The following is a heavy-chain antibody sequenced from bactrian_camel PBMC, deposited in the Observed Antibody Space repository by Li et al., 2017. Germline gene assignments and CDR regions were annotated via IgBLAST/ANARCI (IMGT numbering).Heavy chain of an antibody. V-gene: IGHV3S42*01. J-gene: IGHJ4*01. CDR1: GYTYSSYC. Sequence: VQLVESGGGSVQAGGSPRLSCAASGYTYSSYCMGWFRQAPGKEREGVATWKRVGSISYADSVKGRFTISRDNAKNTMYLQMNSLKSEDTALYYCATGYGSSSLSTPRGQGTQVTVS. CDR3: ATGYGSSSLSTP. CDR2: WKRVGSI. D-gene: IGHD6*01.